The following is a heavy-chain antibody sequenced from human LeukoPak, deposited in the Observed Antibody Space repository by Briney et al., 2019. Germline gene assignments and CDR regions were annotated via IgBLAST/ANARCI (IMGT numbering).Heavy chain of an antibody. Sequence: GGSLRLSCAASGFTFSSYAMSWVRQAPGKGLEWVSAISGSGGSTYYADSVKGRFTISRDNSKNTQYLQMNSLRAEDTAVYCCAKDPTTYYDSSGYGRYNWFDPWGQGALVTVPS. J-gene: IGHJ5*02. CDR2: ISGSGGST. V-gene: IGHV3-23*01. CDR1: GFTFSSYA. CDR3: AKDPTTYYDSSGYGRYNWFDP. D-gene: IGHD3-22*01.